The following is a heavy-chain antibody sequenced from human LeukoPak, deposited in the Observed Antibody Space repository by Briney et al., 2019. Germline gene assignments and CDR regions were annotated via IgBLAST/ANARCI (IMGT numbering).Heavy chain of an antibody. CDR1: GGSISSYY. D-gene: IGHD4-17*01. J-gene: IGHJ3*02. V-gene: IGHV4-59*01. CDR3: ARDTSDDYGDYGDAFDI. Sequence: SETLSPTCTVSGGSISSYYWSWIRQPPGKGLEWIGYIYYSGSTNYNPSLKSRVTISVDTSKNQFSLKLSSVTAADTAVYYCARDTSDDYGDYGDAFDIWGQGTMVTVSS. CDR2: IYYSGST.